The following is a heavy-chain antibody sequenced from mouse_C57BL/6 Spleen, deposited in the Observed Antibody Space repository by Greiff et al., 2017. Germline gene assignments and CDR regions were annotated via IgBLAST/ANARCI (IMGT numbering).Heavy chain of an antibody. Sequence: QVQLQQSGAELVKPGASVKISCKASGYAFSSYWMNWVKQRPGKGLEWIGQIYPGDGDTNYNGKFKGKATLTADKSSSTAYMQLSSLTSEDSAVYFCARESITTAHWYFDVWGTGTTVTVSS. D-gene: IGHD1-1*01. J-gene: IGHJ1*03. CDR3: ARESITTAHWYFDV. V-gene: IGHV1-80*01. CDR1: GYAFSSYW. CDR2: IYPGDGDT.